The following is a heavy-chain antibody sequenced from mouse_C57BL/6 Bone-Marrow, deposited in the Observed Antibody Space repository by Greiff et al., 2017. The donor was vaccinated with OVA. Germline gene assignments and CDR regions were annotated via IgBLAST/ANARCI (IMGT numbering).Heavy chain of an antibody. Sequence: VQLKESGPVLVKPGASVKMSCKASGYTFTDYYMNWVKQSHGKSLEWIGVINPYNGGTSYNQKFKGKATLTVDKSSSTAYMELNSLTSEDSAVYYCATLLRLGYWYFDVWGTGTTVTVSS. CDR2: INPYNGGT. CDR1: GYTFTDYY. D-gene: IGHD2-12*01. V-gene: IGHV1-19*01. CDR3: ATLLRLGYWYFDV. J-gene: IGHJ1*03.